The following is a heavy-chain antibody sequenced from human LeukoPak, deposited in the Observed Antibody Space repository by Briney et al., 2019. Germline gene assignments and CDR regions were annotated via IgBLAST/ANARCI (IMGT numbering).Heavy chain of an antibody. CDR2: INHSGST. Sequence: SETLSLTCAVYGESFSGYYWSWIRQPPGKGLKWIGEINHSGSTNYNPSLKSRVTISVDASKNQFSLKLSSVTAADTAVYYCATQVIMVRGVIEYWGQGTLVTVSS. CDR3: ATQVIMVRGVIEY. D-gene: IGHD3-10*01. CDR1: GESFSGYY. V-gene: IGHV4-34*01. J-gene: IGHJ4*02.